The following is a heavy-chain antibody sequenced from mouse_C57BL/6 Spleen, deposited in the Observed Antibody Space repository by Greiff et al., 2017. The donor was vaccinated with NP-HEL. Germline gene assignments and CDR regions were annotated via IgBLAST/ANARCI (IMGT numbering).Heavy chain of an antibody. CDR2: IYPGDGDT. CDR3: AREGGLRPPVYFDY. D-gene: IGHD2-2*01. V-gene: IGHV1-82*01. Sequence: VQLQQSGPELVKPGASVKISCKASGYAFSSSWMNWVKQRPGKGLEWIGRIYPGDGDTNYNGKFKGKATLTADKSSSTAYMQLSSLTSEDSAVYFCAREGGLRPPVYFDYWGQGTTLTVSS. J-gene: IGHJ2*01. CDR1: GYAFSSSW.